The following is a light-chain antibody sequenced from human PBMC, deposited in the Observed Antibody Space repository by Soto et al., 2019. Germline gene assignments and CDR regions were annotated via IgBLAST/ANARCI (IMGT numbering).Light chain of an antibody. CDR1: QSISDY. Sequence: DIQMTQSPSSLSASVGERATITCRASQSISDYLNWYQQKPGKAPKLLIYAASSLQSGVPSRFSGSGSGTDFTLTISSLQPEDFATYYCQQSCESTWTFGRGTKVEIK. V-gene: IGKV1-39*01. J-gene: IGKJ1*01. CDR2: AAS. CDR3: QQSCESTWT.